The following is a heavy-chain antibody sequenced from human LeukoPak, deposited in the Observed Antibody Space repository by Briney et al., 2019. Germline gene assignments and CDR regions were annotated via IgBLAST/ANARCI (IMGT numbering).Heavy chain of an antibody. Sequence: GGSLRLSCAASGFTFSSYWMHWVRQAPGKGLVWVSRINSDGSSTSYADSVKGRFTISRDNAKNTLYLQMNSLRAEDTAVYNCASGAGMITFGGVFDYWGQGTLVTVSS. V-gene: IGHV3-74*01. CDR3: ASGAGMITFGGVFDY. D-gene: IGHD3-16*01. CDR2: INSDGSST. J-gene: IGHJ4*02. CDR1: GFTFSSYW.